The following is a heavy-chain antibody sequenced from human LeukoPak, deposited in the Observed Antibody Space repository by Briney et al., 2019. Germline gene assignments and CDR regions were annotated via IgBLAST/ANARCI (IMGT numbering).Heavy chain of an antibody. CDR1: GFTFSSYS. CDR3: ARDRRSDY. CDR2: ISSSSSTI. V-gene: IGHV3-48*04. J-gene: IGHJ4*02. Sequence: RGSLRLSCAASGFTFSSYSMNWVRQAPGKGLEWVSYISSSSSTIYYADSVKGRFTISRDNAKNSLYLQMNSLRAEDTAVYYCARDRRSDYWGQGTLVTVSS.